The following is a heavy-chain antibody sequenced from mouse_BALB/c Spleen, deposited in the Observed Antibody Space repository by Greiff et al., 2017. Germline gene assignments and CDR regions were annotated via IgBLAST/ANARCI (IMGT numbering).Heavy chain of an antibody. CDR2: ISDGGSYT. J-gene: IGHJ4*01. V-gene: IGHV5-4*02. Sequence: EVLLVESGGGLVKPGGSLKLSCAASGFTFSDYYMYWVRQTPEKRLEWVATISDGGSYTYYPDSVKGGVTIARDNAKNNLYLQMSSLKSEDTAMYYCASYYYGSDAMDYWGQGTSVTVAS. CDR1: GFTFSDYY. CDR3: ASYYYGSDAMDY. D-gene: IGHD1-1*01.